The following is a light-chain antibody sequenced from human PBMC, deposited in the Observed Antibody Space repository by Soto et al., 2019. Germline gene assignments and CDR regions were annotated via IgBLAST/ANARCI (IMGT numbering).Light chain of an antibody. CDR3: PQSASPPWP. Sequence: IRVTQSAVTLSVSKGETATISCRASQRVSSSLAWYQQKPGKAPKLLTYRASSMQSGVPDRFSGSGSETDFTLTISSLQPEDFALYSCPQSASPPWPFGQGTMV. V-gene: IGKV3-15*01. CDR2: RAS. J-gene: IGKJ1*01. CDR1: QRVSSS.